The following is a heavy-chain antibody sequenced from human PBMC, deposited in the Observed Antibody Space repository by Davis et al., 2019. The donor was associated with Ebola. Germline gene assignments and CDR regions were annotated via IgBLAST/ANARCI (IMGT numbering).Heavy chain of an antibody. CDR1: GGSFSGYY. Sequence: PSETLSLTCAVYGGSFSGYYWSWIRQPPGKGLEWIGEINHSGSTNYNPSLKSRVTISVDTSKNQFSLKLSSVTAADTAVYYCARVRRYSSSLAAISWFDPWGQGTLVTVSS. V-gene: IGHV4-34*01. D-gene: IGHD6-13*01. CDR3: ARVRRYSSSLAAISWFDP. J-gene: IGHJ5*02. CDR2: INHSGST.